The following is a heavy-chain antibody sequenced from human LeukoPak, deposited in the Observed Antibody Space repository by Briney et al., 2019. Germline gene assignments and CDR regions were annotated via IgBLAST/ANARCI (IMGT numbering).Heavy chain of an antibody. V-gene: IGHV4-39*07. J-gene: IGHJ4*02. CDR2: IYHSGST. CDR1: GGSISSSSYY. Sequence: KPSETLSLTCAVSGGSISSSSYYWGWIRQPPGKGLEWIGSIYHSGSTYYNPSLKSRVTISVDRSKNQFSLKLSSVIAADTAVYYCARSLVAALYYFDYWGQGTLVTVSS. CDR3: ARSLVAALYYFDY. D-gene: IGHD2-15*01.